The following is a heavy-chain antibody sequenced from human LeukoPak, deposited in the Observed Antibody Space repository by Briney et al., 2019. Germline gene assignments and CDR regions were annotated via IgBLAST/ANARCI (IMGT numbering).Heavy chain of an antibody. Sequence: SETLSLACTVSGGSISSGDYYWSWIRQPPGKGLEWIGYIYYSGSTYYNPSLKSRVTISVDTSKNQFSLKLSSVTAADTAVYYCARVAVTSIDYWGQGTLVTVSS. D-gene: IGHD3-3*01. CDR1: GGSISSGDYY. CDR3: ARVAVTSIDY. J-gene: IGHJ4*02. V-gene: IGHV4-30-4*01. CDR2: IYYSGST.